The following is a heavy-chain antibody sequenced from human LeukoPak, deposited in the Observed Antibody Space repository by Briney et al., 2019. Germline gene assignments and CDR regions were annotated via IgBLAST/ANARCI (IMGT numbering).Heavy chain of an antibody. CDR1: GYIFTSYY. V-gene: IGHV1-46*01. J-gene: IGHJ3*02. D-gene: IGHD3-22*01. CDR2: INPSGGSI. Sequence: ASVKVSCKASGYIFTSYYMYWVRQAPGQGLEWMGIINPSGGSIRYAQKFQGRVTMTRDTPTSTVYMELSSLRSEDTAVCYCARGRNYYDSSRYYYEGDAFDIWGQGTMVTVSS. CDR3: ARGRNYYDSSRYYYEGDAFDI.